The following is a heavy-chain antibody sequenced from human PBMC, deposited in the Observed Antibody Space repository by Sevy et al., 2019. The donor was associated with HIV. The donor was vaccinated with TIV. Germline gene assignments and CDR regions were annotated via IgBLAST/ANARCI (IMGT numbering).Heavy chain of an antibody. V-gene: IGHV3-23*01. Sequence: GGSLRLCCAASGFTFSKYSMSWVRQPPGKGLEWVSTLSFGCGEINYADSVKGRFTISRDNSKSSVYLQMNNLRPEDTAVYYCAREGCTKPHDYWGQGTLVTVS. CDR3: AREGCTKPHDY. D-gene: IGHD2-8*01. J-gene: IGHJ4*02. CDR2: LSFGCGEI. CDR1: GFTFSKYS.